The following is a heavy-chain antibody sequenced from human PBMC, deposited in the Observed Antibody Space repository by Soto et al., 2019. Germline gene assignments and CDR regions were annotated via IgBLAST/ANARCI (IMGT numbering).Heavy chain of an antibody. D-gene: IGHD2-2*01. CDR2: ISSSSSYI. CDR3: ARDDIVVVPAAMDYYYMDV. Sequence: EVQLVQSGGGLVKPGGSLRLSCAASGFTFSSYSMNWVRQAPGKGLEWVSSISSSSSYIYYADSVKGRFTISRDNAKNSLYLQMNSLRAEDTAVYYCARDDIVVVPAAMDYYYMDVWGKGTTVTVSS. V-gene: IGHV3-21*01. J-gene: IGHJ6*03. CDR1: GFTFSSYS.